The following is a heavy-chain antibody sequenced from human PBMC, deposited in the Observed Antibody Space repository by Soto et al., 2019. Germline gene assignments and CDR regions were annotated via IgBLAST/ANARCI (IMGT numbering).Heavy chain of an antibody. CDR1: GFTFSSYA. J-gene: IGHJ4*02. Sequence: GGSLRLSCAASGFTFSSYAMSWVRQSPGKGLEWVSAISGSGGSTYYADSVKGRFTISRDNSKNTLYLQMNSLRAEDTAVYYCAKDRGTYYYDSSGLYFDYWGQGTLVTVSS. V-gene: IGHV3-23*01. CDR2: ISGSGGST. D-gene: IGHD3-22*01. CDR3: AKDRGTYYYDSSGLYFDY.